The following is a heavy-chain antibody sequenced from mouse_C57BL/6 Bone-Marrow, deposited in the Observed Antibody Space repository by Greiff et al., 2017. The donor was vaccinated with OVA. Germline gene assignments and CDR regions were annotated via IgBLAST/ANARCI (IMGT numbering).Heavy chain of an antibody. D-gene: IGHD1-1*01. CDR3: ARADYYGSSYDAMDY. J-gene: IGHJ4*01. Sequence: LVESGAELVRPGASVKLSCKASGYTFTDYYINWVKQRPGQGLEWIARIYTGSGNTYYNEKFKGKATLTAEKSSSTAYMQLSSLTSEDSAVYFCARADYYGSSYDAMDYWGQGTSVTVSS. CDR2: IYTGSGNT. CDR1: GYTFTDYY. V-gene: IGHV1-76*01.